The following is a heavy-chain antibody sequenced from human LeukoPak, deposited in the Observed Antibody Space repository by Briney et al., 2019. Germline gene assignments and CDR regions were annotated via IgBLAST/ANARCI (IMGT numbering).Heavy chain of an antibody. D-gene: IGHD6-19*01. J-gene: IGHJ4*02. CDR1: AFTFSSHW. CDR2: INRDGSST. CDR3: VREWAVAGTGFDY. Sequence: GGSLRLSCAVSAFTFSSHWMHWVRQAPGKGGVCVSGINRDGSSTSYADSVKGRFTISRDNAKNTLYLQMNSLRAKDTGVYYCVREWAVAGTGFDYWGQGTLVSVSS. V-gene: IGHV3-74*01.